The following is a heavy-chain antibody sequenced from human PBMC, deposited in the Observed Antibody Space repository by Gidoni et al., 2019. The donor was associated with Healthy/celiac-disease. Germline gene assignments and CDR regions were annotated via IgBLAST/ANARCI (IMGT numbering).Heavy chain of an antibody. CDR3: ARDLAGEPHWYFDL. V-gene: IGHV1-69*01. CDR1: GGTFRSYA. Sequence: QVQLVQSGAEVKTPGSSVKVSCKASGGTFRSYAISWVRQAPGQGLEWMGGIITIFGTANYAQKVQGRVTITADESTSTAYMELSSLRSEDTAVYYCARDLAGEPHWYFDLWGRGTLVTVSS. CDR2: IITIFGTA. J-gene: IGHJ2*01. D-gene: IGHD6-19*01.